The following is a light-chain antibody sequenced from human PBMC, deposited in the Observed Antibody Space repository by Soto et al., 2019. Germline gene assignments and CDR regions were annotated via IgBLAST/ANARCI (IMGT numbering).Light chain of an antibody. Sequence: QSVLTQPPSVSGAPGQTVTISCTGSSSNLGAGYDVHWYQQLPGTAPKLVIFGNSKRPSGIPDRFSGSKSASSASLAITGLQAEDEADYYCQSYDSSLTGFYIFGTGTQVTVL. V-gene: IGLV1-40*01. J-gene: IGLJ1*01. CDR2: GNS. CDR3: QSYDSSLTGFYI. CDR1: SSNLGAGYD.